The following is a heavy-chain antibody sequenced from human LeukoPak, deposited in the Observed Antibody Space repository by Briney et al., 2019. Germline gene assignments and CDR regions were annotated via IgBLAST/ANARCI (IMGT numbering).Heavy chain of an antibody. Sequence: ASVKVSCKASGYTFTGYYMHWVRQAPGQGLEWMGWINPNSGGTNYAQKFQGRVTMTRDTSISTAYMELSRLRSGDTAVYYCAREGQGQQLVLGYYYYYMDVWGKGTTVTVSS. CDR2: INPNSGGT. CDR1: GYTFTGYY. CDR3: AREGQGQQLVLGYYYYYMDV. V-gene: IGHV1-2*02. D-gene: IGHD6-13*01. J-gene: IGHJ6*03.